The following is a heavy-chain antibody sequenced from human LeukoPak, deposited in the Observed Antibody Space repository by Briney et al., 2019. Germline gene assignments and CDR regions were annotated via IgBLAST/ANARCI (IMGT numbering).Heavy chain of an antibody. D-gene: IGHD6-13*01. J-gene: IGHJ4*02. CDR2: ISSSSSYI. Sequence: GGSLRLSCAASGFTFSTYNMNWVRQAPGKGLEWVSFISSSSSYIYYADSVKGRFTMSRDNAKNSLHLQMNSLRAEDTAVYYCARSIAAAGLDYWGQGTLVTVSS. V-gene: IGHV3-21*05. CDR3: ARSIAAAGLDY. CDR1: GFTFSTYN.